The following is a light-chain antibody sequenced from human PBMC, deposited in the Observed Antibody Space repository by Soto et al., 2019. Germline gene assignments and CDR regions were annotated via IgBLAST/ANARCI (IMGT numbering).Light chain of an antibody. Sequence: EIVLTKSPATLSLSPGERATLSCRASQSVSSYLAWYQQKPGQAPRLLIYDASNRATGIPARFSGSGSGTDFTLTISSLEPEDFAVYYGQQRNNWPPMYTFGQGTKLEIK. CDR2: DAS. V-gene: IGKV3-11*01. CDR3: QQRNNWPPMYT. J-gene: IGKJ2*01. CDR1: QSVSSY.